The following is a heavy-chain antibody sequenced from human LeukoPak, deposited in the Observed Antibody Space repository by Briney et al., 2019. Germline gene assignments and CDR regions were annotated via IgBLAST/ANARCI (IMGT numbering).Heavy chain of an antibody. V-gene: IGHV3-30*18. J-gene: IGHJ4*02. D-gene: IGHD3-22*01. Sequence: GRSLRLSCAASGFTFSSYGMHWVRQAPGKGLEGVAVISYDGSNKYYADSVKGRFTISRDNSKNTLYLQMNSLRAEDTAVYYCAKDRGSGYYGNFDYWGQGTLVTVSS. CDR3: AKDRGSGYYGNFDY. CDR1: GFTFSSYG. CDR2: ISYDGSNK.